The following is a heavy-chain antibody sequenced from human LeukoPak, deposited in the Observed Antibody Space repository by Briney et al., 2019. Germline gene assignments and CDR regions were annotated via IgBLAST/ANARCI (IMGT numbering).Heavy chain of an antibody. J-gene: IGHJ4*02. CDR3: AGDLVHSSSSGLGY. Sequence: PSETLSLTCTVSGGSISSYYWSWIRQPPGKGLEWIGYIYYSGSTNYNPSLKSRVTISVDTSKSQFSLKLSSVTAADTAVYYCAGDLVHSSSSGLGYWGQGTLVTVSS. CDR1: GGSISSYY. CDR2: IYYSGST. V-gene: IGHV4-59*01. D-gene: IGHD6-6*01.